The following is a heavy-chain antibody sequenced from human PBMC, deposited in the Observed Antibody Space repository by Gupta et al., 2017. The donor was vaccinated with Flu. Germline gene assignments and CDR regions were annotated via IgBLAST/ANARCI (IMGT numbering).Heavy chain of an antibody. V-gene: IGHV4-61*02. J-gene: IGHJ2*01. Sequence: QVQLQESGPGLVKPSPTLSLTCTVSGDSVNRGDYYWSWIRQPAGKGLEWIGRVFISGDTKYNPSLRSRVTISVDTSNNQFSLRLTSVTAADTAVYYCARDEASIAASNLWGRSTQVTVSS. CDR2: VFISGDT. CDR1: GDSVNRGDYY. CDR3: ARDEASIAASNL. D-gene: IGHD6-6*01.